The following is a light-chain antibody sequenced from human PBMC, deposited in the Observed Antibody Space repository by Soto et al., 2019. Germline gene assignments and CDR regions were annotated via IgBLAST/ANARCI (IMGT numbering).Light chain of an antibody. Sequence: QSVLTQPPSASGTPGQIVAISCSGSSSNIGSNTVTWYQQLPGTAPKLLIYSTSQRSSGVPGRFSGSKSGASASLSISGLQSEDEADYYCAAWDDRLDVYAFGTGTKLTVL. CDR3: AAWDDRLDVYA. J-gene: IGLJ1*01. CDR2: STS. CDR1: SSNIGSNT. V-gene: IGLV1-44*01.